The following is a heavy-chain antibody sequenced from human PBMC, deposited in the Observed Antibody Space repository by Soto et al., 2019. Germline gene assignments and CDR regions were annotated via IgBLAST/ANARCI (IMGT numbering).Heavy chain of an antibody. CDR1: GFTFSSYG. J-gene: IGHJ6*02. CDR3: ARDGGSGWDYYYYGMDV. D-gene: IGHD6-19*01. Sequence: QVQLVESGGGVVQPGRALRLSCAASGFTFSSYGMHWFRQAPGKGLEWVAVIWYDGSNKYYADSVKGRFTISRDNSKNTLYLQMNSLRAEDTAVYYCARDGGSGWDYYYYGMDVWGQGTTVTVSS. CDR2: IWYDGSNK. V-gene: IGHV3-33*01.